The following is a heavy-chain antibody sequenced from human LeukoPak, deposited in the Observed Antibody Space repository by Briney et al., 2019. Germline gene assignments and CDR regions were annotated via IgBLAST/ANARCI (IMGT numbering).Heavy chain of an antibody. V-gene: IGHV3-21*01. J-gene: IGHJ4*02. Sequence: KPGGSLRLSCAASGFTFSSYSMNWVRQAPGKGLEWVSSISSRSSYIYYADSVKGRFTTSRDNAKNSLYLQMNSLRAEDTAVYYCARGVSQFRYDFDYWGQGTLVTVSS. CDR3: ARGVSQFRYDFDY. CDR1: GFTFSSYS. CDR2: ISSRSSYI. D-gene: IGHD3-3*01.